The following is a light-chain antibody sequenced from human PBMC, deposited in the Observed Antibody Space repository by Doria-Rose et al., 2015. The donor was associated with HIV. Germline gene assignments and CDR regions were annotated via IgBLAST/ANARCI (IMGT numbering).Light chain of an antibody. Sequence: DIRVTQSPESLGMSLGERATLNCKSNQSLLYTSKNYLAWYQQNPGQPPKLLIYWASTRQSGVPARFSGSGSGTDFTPTISSLEAEDVAVYYCQQYYDTPSFGPGTTVDIK. J-gene: IGKJ3*01. CDR1: QSLLYTSKNY. CDR2: WAS. V-gene: IGKV4-1*01. CDR3: QQYYDTPS.